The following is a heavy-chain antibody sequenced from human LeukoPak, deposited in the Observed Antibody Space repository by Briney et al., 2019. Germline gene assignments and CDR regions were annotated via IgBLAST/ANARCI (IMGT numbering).Heavy chain of an antibody. CDR1: GGSISSGDYY. Sequence: SQTLSLTCTVSGGSISSGDYYWSWIRQPPGKGLEWIGHIYYSGSPYYNPSLKSRVTISVDTSKNQFSLKLSSVTAADTAVYYCARGWARGGLSGYYPPLNYWGQGTLVTVSS. D-gene: IGHD3-22*01. CDR2: IYYSGSP. V-gene: IGHV4-30-4*01. CDR3: ARGWARGGLSGYYPPLNY. J-gene: IGHJ4*02.